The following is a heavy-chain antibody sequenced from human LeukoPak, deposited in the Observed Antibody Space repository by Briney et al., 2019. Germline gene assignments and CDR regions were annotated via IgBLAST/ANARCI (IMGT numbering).Heavy chain of an antibody. D-gene: IGHD1-26*01. J-gene: IGHJ4*02. CDR2: MNPNSDNT. Sequence: ASVKLSCKASGSTFTSYDINWVRQATGQGLEWMGWMNPNSDNTGYAQKFQGRVTMTRNTSISTAYMELSSLRSEDTAVYYCARDRVGEGDYWGQGTLVTVSS. CDR1: GSTFTSYD. CDR3: ARDRVGEGDY. V-gene: IGHV1-8*01.